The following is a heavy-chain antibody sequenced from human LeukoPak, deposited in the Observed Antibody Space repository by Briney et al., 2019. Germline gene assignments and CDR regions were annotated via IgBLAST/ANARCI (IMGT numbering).Heavy chain of an antibody. Sequence: SETLSLTCAVYGGSFSGYYWSWIRRPPGKGLEWIGEINHSGSTNYNPSLKSRVTISVDTSKNQFSLKLSSVTAADTAVYYCARVHGEGDYYDSSGLNDYWGQGTLVTVSS. CDR2: INHSGST. J-gene: IGHJ4*02. D-gene: IGHD3-22*01. CDR3: ARVHGEGDYYDSSGLNDY. V-gene: IGHV4-34*01. CDR1: GGSFSGYY.